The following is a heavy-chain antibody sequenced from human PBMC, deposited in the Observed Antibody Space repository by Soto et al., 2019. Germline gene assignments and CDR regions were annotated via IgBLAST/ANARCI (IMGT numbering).Heavy chain of an antibody. D-gene: IGHD3-16*01. CDR1: GITLSNVW. CDR2: IKSNSDGSTK. CDR3: ATPRPGSHGYSF. Sequence: PGGYLTLSCAASGITLSNVWKTWVHQAPGKGLEWVGGIKSNSDGSTKEYVTPVNDRFIISRDDSKNTVDLQMHALRTEDTAFYYCATPRPGSHGYSFWGHGALVTVSS. V-gene: IGHV3-15*01. J-gene: IGHJ4*01.